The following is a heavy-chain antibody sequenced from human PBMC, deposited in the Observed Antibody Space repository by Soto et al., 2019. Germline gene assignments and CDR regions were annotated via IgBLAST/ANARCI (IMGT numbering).Heavy chain of an antibody. CDR3: ANEGGYYYGFDS. Sequence: GGSLRLSCAASGFTFSSYGMHWVRQAPGKGLEWVAVISYDGSNKYYADSVKGRFTISRDNSKNTLYLQMNSLRAEDTAVYYCANEGGYYYGFDSWGQGTLVTVPS. J-gene: IGHJ4*02. D-gene: IGHD3-22*01. CDR2: ISYDGSNK. V-gene: IGHV3-30*18. CDR1: GFTFSSYG.